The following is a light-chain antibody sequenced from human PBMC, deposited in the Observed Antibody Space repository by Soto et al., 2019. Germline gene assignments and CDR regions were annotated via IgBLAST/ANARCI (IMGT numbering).Light chain of an antibody. V-gene: IGKV1-27*01. J-gene: IGKJ1*01. Sequence: DIQMTQSPSSLSASVGDRVTLTCRASQTVSGYLNWYQQKPGKAPKLLIYAASTLHSGVPSRFSGSGSGTDFTLTISSLQPEDVATYYCQKYNSAPWTFGQGTKVDI. CDR3: QKYNSAPWT. CDR1: QTVSGY. CDR2: AAS.